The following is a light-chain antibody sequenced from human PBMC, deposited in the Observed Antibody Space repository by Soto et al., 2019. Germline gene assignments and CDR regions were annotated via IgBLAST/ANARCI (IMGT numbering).Light chain of an antibody. CDR2: GAS. CDR3: QQYNNRWT. Sequence: EIVMTQSPATLSVSPGERATLSCRASQSVSSSLAWYQQKPGQAPRLLMYGASTRATGIPARFSGSGSGTEFTLTIDSLQSEDFAVYYCQQYNNRWTFGQGTKVEIK. J-gene: IGKJ1*01. CDR1: QSVSSS. V-gene: IGKV3-15*01.